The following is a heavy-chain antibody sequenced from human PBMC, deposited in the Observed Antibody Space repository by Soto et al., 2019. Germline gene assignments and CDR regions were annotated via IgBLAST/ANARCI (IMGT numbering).Heavy chain of an antibody. Sequence: GGSLRLSCAASGFTFSSYSMNWVRQAPGKGLEWVSYISSSSCTIYYAESVKGRFTISRENAKNSLYLQMNSLRDEETAVYYCAREYYYDSSGYYNWFDPWGQGT. CDR3: AREYYYDSSGYYNWFDP. J-gene: IGHJ5*02. CDR1: GFTFSSYS. V-gene: IGHV3-48*02. CDR2: ISSSSCTI. D-gene: IGHD3-22*01.